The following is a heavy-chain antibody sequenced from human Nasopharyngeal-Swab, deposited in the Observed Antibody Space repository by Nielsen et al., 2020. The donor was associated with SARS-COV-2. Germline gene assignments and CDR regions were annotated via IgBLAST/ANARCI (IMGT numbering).Heavy chain of an antibody. CDR1: GFTFSSYS. Sequence: GGSLRLSCAASGFTFSSYSMSWLRQAPGKGLEWVSTITGNGDTTYYADPVKGRFTISRDNSENTVYLQMNSLRAEDTALYHCARPLSRDSTWTTEANWFDPWGQGTLVTVSS. J-gene: IGHJ5*02. V-gene: IGHV3-23*01. CDR2: ITGNGDTT. CDR3: ARPLSRDSTWTTEANWFDP. D-gene: IGHD6-13*01.